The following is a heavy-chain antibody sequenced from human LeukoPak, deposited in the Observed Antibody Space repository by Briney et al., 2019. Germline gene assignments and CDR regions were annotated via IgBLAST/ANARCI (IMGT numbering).Heavy chain of an antibody. CDR2: IIPIFDTA. Sequence: SVKVSCKASGGTFSSYAINWVRQAPGQGLEWMGGIIPIFDTANYAQKFQGRVTITADESTSTAYMELSSQRSEDTAVYYCARERGDYVWGSYRITDYWGQGTLVTVSS. V-gene: IGHV1-69*13. CDR3: ARERGDYVWGSYRITDY. J-gene: IGHJ4*02. CDR1: GGTFSSYA. D-gene: IGHD3-16*02.